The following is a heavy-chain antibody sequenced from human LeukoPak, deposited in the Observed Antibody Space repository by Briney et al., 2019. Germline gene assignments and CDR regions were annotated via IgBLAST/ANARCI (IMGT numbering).Heavy chain of an antibody. CDR1: GYSFTSYW. CDR3: ESPKMVRGFVEAFDI. J-gene: IGHJ3*02. Sequence: GESLKISCKGSGYSFTSYWIGWVRQMPGKGLEWMGIIYPGDSDTRYSPSFQGQVTISADKSISTAYLQWSSLKASDTAMYYCESPKMVRGFVEAFDIWGQGTMVTVSS. V-gene: IGHV5-51*01. D-gene: IGHD3-10*01. CDR2: IYPGDSDT.